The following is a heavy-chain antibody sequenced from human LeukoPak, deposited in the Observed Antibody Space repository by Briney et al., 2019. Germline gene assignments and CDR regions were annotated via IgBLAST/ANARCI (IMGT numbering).Heavy chain of an antibody. CDR1: GFTFNRDW. CDR3: VTKEPSTSGWSY. D-gene: IGHD6-19*01. J-gene: IGHJ4*02. Sequence: GGSMRLSCTASGFTFNRDWTAWVRQAPGKGLEWVANIKEDGSEKNYVDSVKGRFTISRDNAENSVYLQMNDPRAEDTGVYYCVTKEPSTSGWSYWGQGTLVTVSS. V-gene: IGHV3-7*01. CDR2: IKEDGSEK.